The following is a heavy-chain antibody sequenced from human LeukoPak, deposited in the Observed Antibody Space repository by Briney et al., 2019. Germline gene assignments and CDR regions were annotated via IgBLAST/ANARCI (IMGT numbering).Heavy chain of an antibody. J-gene: IGHJ4*02. D-gene: IGHD2-8*01. V-gene: IGHV3-23*01. Sequence: GGSLRLSCAAPGFSLSNYAMNWVRQAPGKGLEWVSTITGSGGSTHYADSVKGRFTISRDNSKNTLYLQMNSLRADDTAVYYCAKGLKPAMASRSNYFDYWGQGALVTVSS. CDR3: AKGLKPAMASRSNYFDY. CDR1: GFSLSNYA. CDR2: ITGSGGST.